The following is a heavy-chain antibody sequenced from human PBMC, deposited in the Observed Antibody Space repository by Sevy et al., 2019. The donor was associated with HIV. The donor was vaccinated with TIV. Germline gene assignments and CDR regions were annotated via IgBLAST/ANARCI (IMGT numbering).Heavy chain of an antibody. V-gene: IGHV3-21*01. CDR3: ASGSGYHFDS. CDR1: GFTFSSYY. J-gene: IGHJ4*02. Sequence: GGSLRLSCAASGFTFSSYYMNWVRQAPGKGLEWVSSITRSSNYLYYEDSVKGRFTISRDNAKNSLLLQMNSLRAEDTAVYYCASGSGYHFDSWGQGTLVTVSS. D-gene: IGHD3-22*01. CDR2: ITRSSNYL.